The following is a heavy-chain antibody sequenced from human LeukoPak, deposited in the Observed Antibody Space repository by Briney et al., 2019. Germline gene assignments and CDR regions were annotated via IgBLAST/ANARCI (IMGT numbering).Heavy chain of an antibody. CDR3: AREGVYCSGGSCYFDY. CDR1: GYTFTSYY. V-gene: IGHV1-46*01. D-gene: IGHD2-15*01. CDR2: INPSGGST. J-gene: IGHJ4*02. Sequence: ASVKVSCKASGYTFTSYYMHWVRQAPGQGLEWMGIINPSGGSTSYAQKFQGRVTMTRDTSASTVYMELSSLRSEDTAVYYCAREGVYCSGGSCYFDYWGQGTLVTVSS.